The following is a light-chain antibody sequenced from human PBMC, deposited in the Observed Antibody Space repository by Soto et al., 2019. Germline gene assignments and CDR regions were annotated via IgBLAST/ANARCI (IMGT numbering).Light chain of an antibody. J-gene: IGLJ1*01. CDR2: GNS. Sequence: QSVLTQPPSVSGAPGQRVTISCTGSSSNIGAGYDVHWYQQLPGTAPKLLIYGNSNRPSGVPDRFSGSKSGTSASLAITGLQAEEEADYYCQSYDSRGVFGTGTKLTVL. V-gene: IGLV1-40*01. CDR3: QSYDSRGV. CDR1: SSNIGAGYD.